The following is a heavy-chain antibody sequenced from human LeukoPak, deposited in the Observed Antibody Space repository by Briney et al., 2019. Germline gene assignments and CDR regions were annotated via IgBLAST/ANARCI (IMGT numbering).Heavy chain of an antibody. D-gene: IGHD3-10*01. CDR3: ARDSIGSGSYYYYGMDV. CDR1: GFTFSDYY. Sequence: GGSLRLSCAASGFTFSDYYMSWIRQAPGKGLEWVSYISSSSSYTNYADSVKGRFTISRDNAKNSLYLQMNSLRAEDTAVCYCARDSIGSGSYYYYGMDVWGQGTTVTVSS. J-gene: IGHJ6*02. CDR2: ISSSSSYT. V-gene: IGHV3-11*05.